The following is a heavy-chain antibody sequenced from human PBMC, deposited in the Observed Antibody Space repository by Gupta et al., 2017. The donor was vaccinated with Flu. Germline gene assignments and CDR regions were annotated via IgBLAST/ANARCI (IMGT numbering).Heavy chain of an antibody. CDR2: IDWDDDK. CDR3: ARIPGIAAAGTPNDAFDI. V-gene: IGHV2-70*01. J-gene: IGHJ3*02. Sequence: QVTLRESGPALVKPTQTLTLTCTFSGFSLSTSGMCVSWIRQPPGKALEWLALIDWDDDKYYSTSLKTRLTISKDTSKNQVVLTMTNMDPVDTATYYCARIPGIAAAGTPNDAFDIWGQGTMVTVSS. CDR1: GFSLSTSGMC. D-gene: IGHD6-13*01.